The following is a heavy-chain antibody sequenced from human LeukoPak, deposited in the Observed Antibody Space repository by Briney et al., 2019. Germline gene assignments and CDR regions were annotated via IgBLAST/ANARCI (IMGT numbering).Heavy chain of an antibody. D-gene: IGHD3-10*01. CDR1: GFTFSSYS. CDR3: ARVSYGYYDY. V-gene: IGHV4-34*01. CDR2: INHSGST. Sequence: PGGSLRLSCAASGFTFSSYSMNWVRQPPGKGLEWIGEINHSGSTNYNPSLKSRVTISVDTSKNQFSLKLSSVAAADTAVYYCARVSYGYYDYWGQGTLVTVSS. J-gene: IGHJ4*02.